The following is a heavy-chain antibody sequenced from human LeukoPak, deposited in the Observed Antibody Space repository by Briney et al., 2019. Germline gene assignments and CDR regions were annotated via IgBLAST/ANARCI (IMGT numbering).Heavy chain of an antibody. CDR3: EIYTGYDSF. CDR1: GYTFTSYD. CDR2: LSPDSGYT. Sequence: ASVKVSCKASGYTFTSYDITWVRQATGQGLEWMGWLSPDSGYTGYAQTFQGRVTLTRNTSVSTAFMELSSLRSEDTAVYYGEIYTGYDSFWGQGTLVTVSS. V-gene: IGHV1-8*01. D-gene: IGHD5-12*01. J-gene: IGHJ4*02.